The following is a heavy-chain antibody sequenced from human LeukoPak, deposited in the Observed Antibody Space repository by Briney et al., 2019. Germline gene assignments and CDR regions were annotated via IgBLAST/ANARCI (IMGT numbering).Heavy chain of an antibody. Sequence: ASVKVSCKASGYTFTGYYIHWVRQAPGQGLEWMGWINPNSGGTNYAQKFQGRVTMTRDTSISTAYMELSRLRSDDTAVYYCACSWGPCGYSYGLDADYWGQGTLVTVSS. CDR1: GYTFTGYY. D-gene: IGHD5-18*01. V-gene: IGHV1-2*02. CDR3: ACSWGPCGYSYGLDADY. J-gene: IGHJ4*02. CDR2: INPNSGGT.